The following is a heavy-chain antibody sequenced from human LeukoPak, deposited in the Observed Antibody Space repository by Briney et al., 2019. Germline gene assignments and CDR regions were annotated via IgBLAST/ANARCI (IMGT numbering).Heavy chain of an antibody. CDR2: ISSSSSSI. CDR3: ARASGDIVETATMGSY. V-gene: IGHV3-21*01. J-gene: IGHJ4*02. Sequence: PGGSLRLPCAASGFTFSSYSMNWVRQAPGKGLEWVSSISSSSSSIYYADSVKGRFTISRDNAKNSLYLQMNSLRAEDTAVYYCARASGDIVETATMGSYWGQGTLVTVSS. CDR1: GFTFSSYS. D-gene: IGHD5-18*01.